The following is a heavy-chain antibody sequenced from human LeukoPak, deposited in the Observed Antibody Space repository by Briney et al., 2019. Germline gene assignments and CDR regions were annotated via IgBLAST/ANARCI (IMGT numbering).Heavy chain of an antibody. D-gene: IGHD3-3*01. CDR2: ISYSGST. V-gene: IGHV4-59*01. Sequence: SETLSLTCTVSGGSISNYYWCWIRQSPGKGLEWIGYISYSGSTNYNPSLKSRVTISVDRPKNQFSLKLSSVTAADTAVYYCVRGGRVVKSLFGMDVWGQGTTVTVSS. J-gene: IGHJ6*02. CDR3: VRGGRVVKSLFGMDV. CDR1: GGSISNYY.